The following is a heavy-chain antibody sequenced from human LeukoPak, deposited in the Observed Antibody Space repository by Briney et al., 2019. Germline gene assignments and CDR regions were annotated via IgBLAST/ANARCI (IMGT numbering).Heavy chain of an antibody. Sequence: SETLSLTCTVSGGSISSYYWSWIRQPPGKGLEWIGYIYYSGSTNYNPSLKSRVTISVDTPKNQFSLKLSSVTAADTAVYYCAREMGDYYYSSGYSNKIGGFDYWGQGTLVTVSS. V-gene: IGHV4-59*12. D-gene: IGHD3-22*01. J-gene: IGHJ4*02. CDR3: AREMGDYYYSSGYSNKIGGFDY. CDR2: IYYSGST. CDR1: GGSISSYY.